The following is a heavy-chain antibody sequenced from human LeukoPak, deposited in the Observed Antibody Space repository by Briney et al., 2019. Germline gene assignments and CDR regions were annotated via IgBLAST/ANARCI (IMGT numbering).Heavy chain of an antibody. Sequence: SETLSLTCTVSGGSVSSGSYYWSWIRQPPGKGLEWIGYIYYSGSTNYHPSLKSRLTISVDTSKNQFSLKLSSVAAADTAVYYCARGGNAFDIWGQGTMVTVSS. J-gene: IGHJ3*02. V-gene: IGHV4-61*01. CDR3: ARGGNAFDI. CDR1: GGSVSSGSYY. CDR2: IYYSGST. D-gene: IGHD1-26*01.